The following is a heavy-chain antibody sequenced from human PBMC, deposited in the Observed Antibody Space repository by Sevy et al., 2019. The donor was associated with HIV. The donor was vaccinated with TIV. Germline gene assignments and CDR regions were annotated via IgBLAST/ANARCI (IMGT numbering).Heavy chain of an antibody. D-gene: IGHD6-6*01. CDR1: GVSFSGYY. CDR3: ARAAARPRGDYYGMDV. CDR2: INHSGST. V-gene: IGHV4-34*01. Sequence: SETLSLTCAVYGVSFSGYYWSWIRQPPGKGLEWIGEINHSGSTNYNPSLKSRVTISVDTSKNQFSLKLSSVTAADTAVYYCARAAARPRGDYYGMDVWGQGTTVTVSS. J-gene: IGHJ6*02.